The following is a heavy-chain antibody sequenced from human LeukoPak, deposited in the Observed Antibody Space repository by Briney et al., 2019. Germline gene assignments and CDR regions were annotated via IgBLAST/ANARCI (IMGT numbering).Heavy chain of an antibody. J-gene: IGHJ4*02. CDR2: ISYDGSNK. CDR1: GFTFSSYA. V-gene: IGHV3-30-3*01. D-gene: IGHD3-9*01. Sequence: TGGSLRLSCAASGFTFSSYAMPWVRQAPGKGLEWVAVISYDGSNKYYADSVKGRFTISRDNAKNSLYLQMNSLRDEDTAVYYCARDNDWAFHYWGQGTLVTVSS. CDR3: ARDNDWAFHY.